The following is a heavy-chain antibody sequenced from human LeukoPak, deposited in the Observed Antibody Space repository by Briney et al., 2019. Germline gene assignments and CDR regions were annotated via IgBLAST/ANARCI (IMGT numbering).Heavy chain of an antibody. J-gene: IGHJ6*03. CDR3: ARDLSSSALLWFGAPPDYHYYMDV. CDR2: INPNSGAT. D-gene: IGHD3-10*01. Sequence: ASVKVSCKTSGYSFTGHYIHWVRQAPGQGLEWVGWINPNSGATNYTQKFQGRVTMTRDTSITTAHMELSRLRYEDTAVYYCARDLSSSALLWFGAPPDYHYYMDVWGEGTTVTVSS. CDR1: GYSFTGHY. V-gene: IGHV1-2*02.